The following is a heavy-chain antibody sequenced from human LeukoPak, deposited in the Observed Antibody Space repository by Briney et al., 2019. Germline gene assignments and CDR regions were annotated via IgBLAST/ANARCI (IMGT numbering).Heavy chain of an antibody. J-gene: IGHJ4*02. CDR2: IIPIFGTA. CDR3: ARVTRGSSSALNYFDY. V-gene: IGHV1-69*05. D-gene: IGHD6-6*01. Sequence: SVKVSCKASGGTFSSYAISWVRQAPGQGLEWMGGIIPIFGTANYAQKFQGRVTITTDESTSTAYMELSSLRSEDTAVYYCARVTRGSSSALNYFDYWGQGTLVTVSS. CDR1: GGTFSSYA.